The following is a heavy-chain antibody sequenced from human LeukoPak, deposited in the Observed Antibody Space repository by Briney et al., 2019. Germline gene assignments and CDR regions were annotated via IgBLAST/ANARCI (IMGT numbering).Heavy chain of an antibody. J-gene: IGHJ4*02. D-gene: IGHD6-19*01. CDR3: ARSNGWSGLDS. V-gene: IGHV4-61*02. CDR1: GASISSGFYF. Sequence: SETLSLTCTVSGASISSGFYFYTWLREPAGKGLQWIGRVFNNGYTHYSPSFKSRSTISVETSKSQFSLRLTSVTAADTAVYYCARSNGWSGLDSCGQRTLVTVSS. CDR2: VFNNGYT.